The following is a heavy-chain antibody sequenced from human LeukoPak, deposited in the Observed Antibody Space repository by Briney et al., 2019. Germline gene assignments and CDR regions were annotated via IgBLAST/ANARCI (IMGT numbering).Heavy chain of an antibody. CDR3: AKDTSAMIVVVTDY. V-gene: IGHV3-23*01. J-gene: IGHJ4*02. D-gene: IGHD3-22*01. Sequence: PGGSLRLSCAASGFTFSTYAMSWVRQAPGKGLEWVSAFSGGDSSTYYADSVKGRFTISRDNSKNTLYLQMNSLRAEDTAVYYCAKDTSAMIVVVTDYWGQGTLVTVSS. CDR1: GFTFSTYA. CDR2: FSGGDSST.